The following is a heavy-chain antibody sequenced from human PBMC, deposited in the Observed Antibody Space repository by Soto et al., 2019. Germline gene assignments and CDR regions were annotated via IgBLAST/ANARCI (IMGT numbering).Heavy chain of an antibody. V-gene: IGHV1-2*02. D-gene: IGHD5-12*01. J-gene: IGHJ5*02. CDR3: ARVARRVATIIGWFDH. CDR2: INPNSGGT. Sequence: GASVKVSCKASGYTFTGYYMHWVRQAPGQGLEWMGWINPNSGGTNYAQKFQGRVTMTRDTSISTAYMELSRLRSDDTAVYYCARVARRVATIIGWFDHWGQGILVPLSS. CDR1: GYTFTGYY.